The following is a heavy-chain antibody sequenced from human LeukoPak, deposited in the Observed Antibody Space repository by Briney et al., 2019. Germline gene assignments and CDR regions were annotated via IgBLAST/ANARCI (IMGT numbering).Heavy chain of an antibody. CDR2: ITSSSNYI. J-gene: IGHJ4*02. V-gene: IGHV3-21*01. CDR1: GFTFSGYS. Sequence: GGSLRLSCAASGFTFSGYSMSWVRQAPGKGLEWVSSITSSSNYIYYADSLKGRFTISRDNAKNFLYLQMNRLRAEDTAVYYCARDTSDWLLFTPFDYWGQGTLVTVSS. CDR3: ARDTSDWLLFTPFDY. D-gene: IGHD3-9*01.